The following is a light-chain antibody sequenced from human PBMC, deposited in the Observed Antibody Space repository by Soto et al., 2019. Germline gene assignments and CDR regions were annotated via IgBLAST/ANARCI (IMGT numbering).Light chain of an antibody. V-gene: IGKV2-28*01. CDR3: IQDLQTLIT. J-gene: IGKJ5*01. CDR2: LGA. Sequence: IGMTHYPLSLPFTHGDPAGISCRSSQNLLHSNGYNYLDWYLQKPGQYAQLVMYLGANRAYGVLDRFSGSGSGTDVTLQISSVEDEDVWVSYCIQDLQTLITFGQGTRLEIK. CDR1: QNLLHSNGYNY.